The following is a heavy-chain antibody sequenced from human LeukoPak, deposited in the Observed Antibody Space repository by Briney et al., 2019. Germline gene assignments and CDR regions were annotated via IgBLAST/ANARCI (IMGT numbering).Heavy chain of an antibody. CDR1: GYSFTSYW. Sequence: GESLKISCKGSGYSFTSYWIGWVRQMLGKGLEWMGIIYPGDSDTRYSPSFQGQVTISADKSISTAYLQWSSLKASDTAMYYCASTTSGYSYALDYWGQGTLVTVSS. D-gene: IGHD5-18*01. CDR3: ASTTSGYSYALDY. J-gene: IGHJ4*02. CDR2: IYPGDSDT. V-gene: IGHV5-51*01.